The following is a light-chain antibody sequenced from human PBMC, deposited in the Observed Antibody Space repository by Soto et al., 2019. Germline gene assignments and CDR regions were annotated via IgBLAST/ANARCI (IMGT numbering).Light chain of an antibody. CDR2: GAS. CDR3: QQYGSSPRT. Sequence: EIVLTQSAGTLSLSQGERATLSCRASQSVSSSYLAWYQQKPGQAPRLLIYGASSRATGIPDRFSGSGSGTDFTLTISRLEPEDFAVYYCQQYGSSPRTFGQGTKVDIK. J-gene: IGKJ1*01. CDR1: QSVSSSY. V-gene: IGKV3-20*01.